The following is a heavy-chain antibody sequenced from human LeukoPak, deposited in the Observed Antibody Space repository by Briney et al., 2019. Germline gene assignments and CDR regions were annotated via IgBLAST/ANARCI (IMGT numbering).Heavy chain of an antibody. CDR2: INHSGST. V-gene: IGHV4-34*01. CDR1: GGSFSGYY. CDR3: ARGPIPSGTRSGSSYGGYFDY. D-gene: IGHD2-15*01. Sequence: SETLSLTCAVYGGSFSGYYWSWIRQPPGKGLEWIGEINHSGSTNYNPSLKSRVTISVDTSKNQFSLKLSSVTAADTAVYYCARGPIPSGTRSGSSYGGYFDYWGQGTLVTVSP. J-gene: IGHJ4*02.